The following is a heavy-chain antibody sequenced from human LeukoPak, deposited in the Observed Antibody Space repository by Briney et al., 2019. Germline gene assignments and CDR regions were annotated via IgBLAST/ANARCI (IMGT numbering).Heavy chain of an antibody. CDR1: DDFIRSNNYY. V-gene: IGHV4-39*01. CDR3: ARHSSMENYDFWSGYYFMGISGGMDV. D-gene: IGHD3-3*01. CDR2: IYYSGST. J-gene: IGHJ6*02. Sequence: PSETLSLTCTVSDDFIRSNNYYWGWVRQPPGKGLEWIGSIYYSGSTYYNPSLKSRVTISVDTSKNQFSLKLSSVTAADTAVYYCARHSSMENYDFWSGYYFMGISGGMDVWGQGTTVTVSS.